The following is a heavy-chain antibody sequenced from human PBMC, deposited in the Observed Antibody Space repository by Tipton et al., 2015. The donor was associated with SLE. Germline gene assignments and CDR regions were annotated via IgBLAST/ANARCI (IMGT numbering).Heavy chain of an antibody. Sequence: TLSLTCTVSGGSLSSHYWSRIRQPPGKGLEWIGYIYTSGSTRYNPSLESRVTISLDTSKNQFSLTLTSVTAADTAVYYCASLPDYWGQGTLVTVSS. J-gene: IGHJ4*02. CDR1: GGSLSSHY. CDR2: IYTSGST. CDR3: ASLPDY. V-gene: IGHV4-4*09.